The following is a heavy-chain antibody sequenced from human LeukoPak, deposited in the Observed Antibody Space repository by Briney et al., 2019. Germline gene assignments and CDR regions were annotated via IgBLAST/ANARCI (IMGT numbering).Heavy chain of an antibody. CDR1: GFTVSTNY. V-gene: IGHV3-66*01. D-gene: IGHD4-17*01. CDR3: ARGFRSVTTWGYFDY. J-gene: IGHJ4*02. Sequence: GGSLRLSCAASGFTVSTNYMSWVRRAPGKGLEWISLIYSGGGTYYADSVKGRFTISRDSSRNTLYLQMNSLRVEDTAVYYCARGFRSVTTWGYFDYWGQGALVTVSS. CDR2: IYSGGGT.